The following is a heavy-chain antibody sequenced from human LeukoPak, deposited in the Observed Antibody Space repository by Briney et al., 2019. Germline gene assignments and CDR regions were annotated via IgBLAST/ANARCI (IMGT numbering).Heavy chain of an antibody. Sequence: SETLSLTCTVSGGSISSSSYYWSWIRQPPGKGLEWIGEINHSGSTNYNPSLKSRVTISVDTSKNQFSLKLSSVTAADTAVYYCARAGLGYDILTGYYGSNWFDPWGQGTLVTVSS. J-gene: IGHJ5*02. V-gene: IGHV4-39*07. CDR1: GGSISSSSYY. CDR2: INHSGST. D-gene: IGHD3-9*01. CDR3: ARAGLGYDILTGYYGSNWFDP.